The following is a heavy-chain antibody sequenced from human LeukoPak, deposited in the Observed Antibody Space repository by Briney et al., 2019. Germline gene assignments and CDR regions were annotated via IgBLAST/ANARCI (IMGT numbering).Heavy chain of an antibody. CDR2: INPNSGNT. J-gene: IGHJ4*02. V-gene: IGHV1-8*01. Sequence: ASVKVSCKASGYTFTNYAINWVRQATGQGLEWMGWINPNSGNTGYAQTFQGRVTMTRNTSINTAYMELSSLGSEDTAVYFCGRGNRGGSIAAVGYWGQGTLVTVSS. CDR3: GRGNRGGSIAAVGY. CDR1: GYTFTNYA. D-gene: IGHD6-13*01.